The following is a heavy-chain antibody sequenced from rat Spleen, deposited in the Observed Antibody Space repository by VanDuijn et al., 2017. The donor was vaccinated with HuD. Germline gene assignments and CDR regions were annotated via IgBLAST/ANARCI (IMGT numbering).Heavy chain of an antibody. CDR1: GFSLTSYH. CDR3: ARANRETYAHFDY. V-gene: IGHV2-43*01. CDR2: IWTGGST. D-gene: IGHD3-4*01. Sequence: QVQLKESGPGLVQPSQTLSLTCTVSGFSLTSYHVSWVPQPPGKGLEWVGVIWTGGSTAYNSLPKSRLSITRDISKSQVFLKMNSLETEDTATYYCARANRETYAHFDYWGQGVMVTVSS. J-gene: IGHJ2*01.